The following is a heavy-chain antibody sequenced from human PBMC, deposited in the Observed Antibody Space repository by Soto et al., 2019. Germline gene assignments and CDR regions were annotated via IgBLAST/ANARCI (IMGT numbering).Heavy chain of an antibody. CDR1: GGSISSDY. CDR3: ARLCTGSCRDYYYYGMDV. CDR2: IYYSGST. V-gene: IGHV4-59*08. Sequence: QVQLQESGPGRVKPSETLSLTCTVSGGSISSDYWSWIRQPPGKGLEWIGHIYYSGSTNYNPSPKSRVTISVDTNKNQFALQLSSVPAADTAVYYCARLCTGSCRDYYYYGMDVWGQGTTVTVSS. J-gene: IGHJ6*02. D-gene: IGHD2-15*01.